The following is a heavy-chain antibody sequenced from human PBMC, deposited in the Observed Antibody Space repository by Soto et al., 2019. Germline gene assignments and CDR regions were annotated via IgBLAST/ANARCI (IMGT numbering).Heavy chain of an antibody. V-gene: IGHV3-30*04. CDR1: GFTFSNYA. CDR2: IWHDGSNK. Sequence: QVQLVESGGGVVQPGRSLRLSCAASGFTFSNYALHWVRRAPGQGLEWVAVIWHDGSNKYYADSVKGRFTISRDNSKNTMYLQMNSLRPDDTAVYYCARGGRWLQGNDYWGQGSLVTVSS. D-gene: IGHD3-16*01. J-gene: IGHJ4*02. CDR3: ARGGRWLQGNDY.